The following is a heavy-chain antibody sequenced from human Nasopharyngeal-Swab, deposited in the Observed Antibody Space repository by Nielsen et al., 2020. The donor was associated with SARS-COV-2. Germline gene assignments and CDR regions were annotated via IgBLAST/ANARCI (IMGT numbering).Heavy chain of an antibody. J-gene: IGHJ6*02. Sequence: SLKISCAASGFTFSSYEMNWVRQAPGKGLEWVSYISSSGSTIYYADSVKGRFTISRDNAKNSLYLQMNSLRAEDTAVYYCASDTFGLGVVTGYGMDVWGQGTTVTVSS. D-gene: IGHD2-21*02. V-gene: IGHV3-48*03. CDR2: ISSSGSTI. CDR1: GFTFSSYE. CDR3: ASDTFGLGVVTGYGMDV.